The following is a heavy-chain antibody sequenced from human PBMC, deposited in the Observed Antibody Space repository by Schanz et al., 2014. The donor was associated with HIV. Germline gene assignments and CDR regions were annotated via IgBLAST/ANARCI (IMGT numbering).Heavy chain of an antibody. CDR1: GFIFSDYS. D-gene: IGHD3-10*01. CDR2: MIWNNGV. Sequence: EVQLAESGGRLEQPGGSLRLSCAASGFIFSDYSMNWVRQAPGKGLEWVAHMIWNNGVYYADSVKGRFTISRDNAKNSLYLQMNSLREEDTAVYYCARDSGPGIYWGQGTLVTVS. V-gene: IGHV3-48*02. CDR3: ARDSGPGIY. J-gene: IGHJ4*02.